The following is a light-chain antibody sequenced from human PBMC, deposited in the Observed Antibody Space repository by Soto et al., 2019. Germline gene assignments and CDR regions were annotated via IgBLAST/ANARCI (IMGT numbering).Light chain of an antibody. Sequence: DIQMTPSPPSLSASVGDRVTITCRASQSIRNYLNWYQQKPAKAPKVLIYAASSLQSGGPSRFSGSGSGTEFTLSISSLQPEDFATYYCQQSYSTPSCGPGTKVDIK. CDR1: QSIRNY. CDR3: QQSYSTPS. V-gene: IGKV1-39*01. CDR2: AAS. J-gene: IGKJ3*01.